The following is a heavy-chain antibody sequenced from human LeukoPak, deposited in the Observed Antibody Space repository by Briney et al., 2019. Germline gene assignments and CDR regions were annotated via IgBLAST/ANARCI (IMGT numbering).Heavy chain of an antibody. J-gene: IGHJ4*02. CDR2: INSDGSST. V-gene: IGHV3-74*01. CDR3: ASVAYDYGDYGAWGTDPK. D-gene: IGHD4-17*01. CDR1: GFTFSSYW. Sequence: PGGSLRLSCAASGFTFSSYWMHWVRQAPGKGLVWVSRINSDGSSTSYADSVKGRFTISRDNAKNTLYLQMNSLRAEDTAVYYCASVAYDYGDYGAWGTDPKWGQGTLVTVSS.